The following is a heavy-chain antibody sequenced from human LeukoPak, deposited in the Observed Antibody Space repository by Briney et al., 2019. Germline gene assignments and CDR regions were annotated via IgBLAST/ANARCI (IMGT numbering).Heavy chain of an antibody. J-gene: IGHJ6*03. CDR3: ARDVIAHSSSWYSPYYYYYMDV. CDR1: GGSISSSSYY. D-gene: IGHD6-13*01. CDR2: IYYSGST. V-gene: IGHV4-39*07. Sequence: SETLSLTCTVSGGSISSSSYYWGWIRQPPGKGLEWIGSIYYSGSTYYNPSLKSRVTISVDTSKNQFSLKLSSVTAADTAVYYCARDVIAHSSSWYSPYYYYYMDVWGKGTTVTVSS.